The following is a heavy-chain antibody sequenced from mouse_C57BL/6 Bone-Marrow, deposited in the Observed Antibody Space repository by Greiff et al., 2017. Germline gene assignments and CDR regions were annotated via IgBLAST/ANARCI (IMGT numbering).Heavy chain of an antibody. Sequence: EVQLQHAGPGLVKPSQSLSLTCSVTGYSITSGYYWNWIRQFPGNKLEWMGYISYDGSNNYNPSLKNRMSTTRDTTKNQFFLKLNSVTTEDTATYYCARDYDGVDWGFAYWGQGTLVTVSA. CDR2: ISYDGSN. CDR3: ARDYDGVDWGFAY. V-gene: IGHV3-6*01. CDR1: GYSITSGYY. J-gene: IGHJ3*01. D-gene: IGHD2-3*01.